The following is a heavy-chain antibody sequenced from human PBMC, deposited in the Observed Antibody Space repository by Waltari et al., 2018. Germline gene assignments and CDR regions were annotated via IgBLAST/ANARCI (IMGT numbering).Heavy chain of an antibody. J-gene: IGHJ4*02. V-gene: IGHV4-59*08. CDR3: ARLPGGGYCSSTSCYTFDY. CDR2: IYYSGST. CDR1: GGSISSYY. D-gene: IGHD2-2*02. Sequence: QVQLQESGPGLVKPSETLSLTCTVSGGSISSYYWSWIRQPPGKGLEWIGYIYYSGSTNYNPSLKGRVTISVDTSKNQFSLKLSSVTAADTAVYYCARLPGGGYCSSTSCYTFDYWGQGTLVTVSS.